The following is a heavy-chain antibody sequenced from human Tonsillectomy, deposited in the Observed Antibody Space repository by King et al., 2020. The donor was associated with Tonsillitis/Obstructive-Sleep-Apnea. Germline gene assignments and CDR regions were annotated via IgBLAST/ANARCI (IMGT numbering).Heavy chain of an antibody. CDR2: INHSGST. Sequence: VQLQQWGAGLLKPSETLSLTCAVYGGSFSGYYWSWIRQPPGKGLEWIGEINHSGSTNYNPSLKSRVTISVDTSKNQFSLKLSSVTAADTAVYYCARGHPAIVVVPAAIPTADNPFAYWGQGTLVTVSS. J-gene: IGHJ4*02. CDR3: ARGHPAIVVVPAAIPTADNPFAY. CDR1: GGSFSGYY. V-gene: IGHV4-34*01. D-gene: IGHD2-2*02.